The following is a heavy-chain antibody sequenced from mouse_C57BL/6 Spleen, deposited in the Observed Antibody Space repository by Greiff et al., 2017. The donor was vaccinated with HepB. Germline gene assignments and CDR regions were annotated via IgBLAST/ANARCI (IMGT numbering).Heavy chain of an antibody. V-gene: IGHV3-6*01. CDR3: ARGYYEGDY. CDR2: ISYDGSN. CDR1: GYSITSGYY. J-gene: IGHJ4*01. D-gene: IGHD1-1*01. Sequence: DVKLQESGPGLVKPSQSLSLTCSVTGYSITSGYYWNWIRQFPGNKLEWMGYISYDGSNNYNPSLKNRISITRDTSKNQFFLKLNSVTTEDTATYYCARGYYEGDYWGQGTSVTVSS.